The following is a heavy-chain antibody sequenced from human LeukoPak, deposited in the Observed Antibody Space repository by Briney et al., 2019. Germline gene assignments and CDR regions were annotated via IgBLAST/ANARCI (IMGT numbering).Heavy chain of an antibody. CDR1: GLHFSGTA. D-gene: IGHD6-19*01. CDR2: ISHDGMNA. V-gene: IGHV3-23*01. CDR3: AKDGAQYSSGPECDP. J-gene: IGHJ5*02. Sequence: GGSLRLSCAASGLHFSGTAMSWVRQVPGKGLEWVSAISHDGMNAYYADSVKGRFTISRDNSKKTVSLEMSSLTAADTGVYYCAKDGAQYSSGPECDPRGQGALVTVSS.